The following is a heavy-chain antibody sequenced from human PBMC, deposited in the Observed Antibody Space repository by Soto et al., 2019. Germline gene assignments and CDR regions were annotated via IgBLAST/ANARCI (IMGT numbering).Heavy chain of an antibody. CDR3: ARDQGVGGYDLWTGYVTPYYYYGMDV. D-gene: IGHD3-3*01. CDR1: GGSVSSGCYY. CDR2: IYYTVST. J-gene: IGHJ6*02. Sequence: SETLFLTFTVSGGSVSSGCYYWSWIRQPPGKGLVWIGYIYYTVSTYYKPSLKSRVTISVDTSKNQFSLKLSSVTAADTAVYYCARDQGVGGYDLWTGYVTPYYYYGMDVWGQGTTVSVSS. V-gene: IGHV4-61*01.